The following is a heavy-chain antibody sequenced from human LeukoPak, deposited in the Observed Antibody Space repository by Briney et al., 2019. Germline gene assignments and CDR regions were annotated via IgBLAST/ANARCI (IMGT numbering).Heavy chain of an antibody. Sequence: PGGSLRLSCAASGFTFSNFAMSWVRQAPGKGLEWVSGISGSGDNKYYADPVKGRFTISRDNSKDTVYLHMDSLRVEDTAVYYCAKSNGLTGGAYWGQGTQVTVSS. CDR3: AKSNGLTGGAY. J-gene: IGHJ4*02. CDR2: ISGSGDNK. CDR1: GFTFSNFA. D-gene: IGHD2-8*02. V-gene: IGHV3-23*01.